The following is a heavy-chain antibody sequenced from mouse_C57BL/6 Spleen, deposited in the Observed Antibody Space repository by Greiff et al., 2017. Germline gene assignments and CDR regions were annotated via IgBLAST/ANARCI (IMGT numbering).Heavy chain of an antibody. V-gene: IGHV1-82*01. J-gene: IGHJ2*01. D-gene: IGHD3-3*01. Sequence: QVQLQQSGPELVKPGASVKISCKASGYAFSSSWMNWVKQRPGKGLEWIGRIYPGDGDTNYNGKFKGKATLTADKSSSTAYMQLSSLTSEDSAVYFCARSEDKDYYCDYWGQGTTLTVSS. CDR1: GYAFSSSW. CDR2: IYPGDGDT. CDR3: ARSEDKDYYCDY.